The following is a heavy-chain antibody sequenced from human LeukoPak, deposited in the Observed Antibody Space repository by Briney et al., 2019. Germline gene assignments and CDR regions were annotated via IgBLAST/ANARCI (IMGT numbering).Heavy chain of an antibody. CDR1: GGSISSYY. J-gene: IGHJ6*02. CDR3: ARDRGYGMDV. Sequence: PSETLSLTCTVSGGSISSYYWSWIRQPPVKGLEWIGYIYYSGSTNYNPSLKSRVTISVDTSKNQFSLKLSSVTAADTAVYYCARDRGYGMDVWGQGTTVTVSS. CDR2: IYYSGST. V-gene: IGHV4-59*01.